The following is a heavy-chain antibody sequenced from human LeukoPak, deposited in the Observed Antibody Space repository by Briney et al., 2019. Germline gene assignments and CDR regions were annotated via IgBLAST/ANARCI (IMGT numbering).Heavy chain of an antibody. J-gene: IGHJ4*02. V-gene: IGHV3-74*01. Sequence: GGSLRLSCAASGFTFSSYWMHWVRQAPGKGLVWVSRINSDGSSTSYADSVKGRFTISRDNAKNTLYLQMNSLRAEDTAVYYCARSMYGEGRRIIDFDCWGQGSLLTVSS. D-gene: IGHD4/OR15-4a*01. CDR2: INSDGSST. CDR3: ARSMYGEGRRIIDFDC. CDR1: GFTFSSYW.